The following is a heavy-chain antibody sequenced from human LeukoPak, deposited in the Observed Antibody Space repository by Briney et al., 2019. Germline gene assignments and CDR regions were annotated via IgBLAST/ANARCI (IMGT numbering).Heavy chain of an antibody. J-gene: IGHJ4*02. CDR1: GFIFSTYS. Sequence: GGSLRLSCAASGFIFSTYSMSWVRQAPGKGLEWVSAISGSGGSTYYADSVKGRFTISRDNSKNTLYLQMNSLRAEDTAVYYCAKDSHYDSSGYSYWGQGTLVTVSS. CDR3: AKDSHYDSSGYSY. V-gene: IGHV3-23*01. CDR2: ISGSGGST. D-gene: IGHD3-22*01.